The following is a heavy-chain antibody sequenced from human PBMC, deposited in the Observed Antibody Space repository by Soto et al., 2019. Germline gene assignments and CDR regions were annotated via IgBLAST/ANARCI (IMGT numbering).Heavy chain of an antibody. CDR1: GFAFSAYG. CDR2: IYYDGSNK. Sequence: QVQLVESGGGVVQPGRSLRLSCAASGFAFSAYGMHWVRQAPGKGLEWVAMIYYDGSNKYYAVSVKGRFTISRDNSKNALYLQMRSLRAEDTALYYCARVGGTVTSDYWGQGTLVTVSS. V-gene: IGHV3-33*01. D-gene: IGHD4-17*01. CDR3: ARVGGTVTSDY. J-gene: IGHJ4*02.